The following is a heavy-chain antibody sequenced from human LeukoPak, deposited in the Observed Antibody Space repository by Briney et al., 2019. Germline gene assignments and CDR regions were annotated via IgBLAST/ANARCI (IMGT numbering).Heavy chain of an antibody. CDR3: ARSPYTYGSLFYLDY. CDR2: INPSGGTT. V-gene: IGHV1-46*01. J-gene: IGHJ4*02. Sequence: ASVKASCKASGYTFTYYYIHWVRRAPGQGLEWMGIINPSGGTTNYAQMFQGRVSLTRDTSTSTVYMELNSLRSEDTAVYYCARSPYTYGSLFYLDYWGQGTLVTVSS. CDR1: GYTFTYYY. D-gene: IGHD5-18*01.